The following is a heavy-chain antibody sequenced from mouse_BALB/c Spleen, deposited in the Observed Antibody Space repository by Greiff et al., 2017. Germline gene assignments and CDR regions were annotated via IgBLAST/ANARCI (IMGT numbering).Heavy chain of an antibody. CDR3: ARSITTVPVFDY. CDR1: GFNIKDTY. Sequence: EVKLMESGAELVKPGASVKLSCTASGFNIKDTYMHWVKQRPEQGLEWIGRIDPANGNTKYDPKFQGKATITADTSSNTAYLQLSSLTSEDTAVYYCARSITTVPVFDYWGQGTTLTVSS. D-gene: IGHD1-1*01. J-gene: IGHJ2*01. V-gene: IGHV14-3*02. CDR2: IDPANGNT.